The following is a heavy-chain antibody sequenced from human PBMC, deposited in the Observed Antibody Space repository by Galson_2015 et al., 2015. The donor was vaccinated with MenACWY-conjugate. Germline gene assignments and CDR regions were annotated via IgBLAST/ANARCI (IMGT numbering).Heavy chain of an antibody. J-gene: IGHJ4*02. CDR2: IWYDGSQR. Sequence: SLRLSCAASGFTFHKYAMHWVRQAPGKGLEWVAVIWYDGSQRYYTDSVKGRFTISRDNSKTTAYLQMNSLRPEDTAVFYCAKTRGASFYFDSWGQGTLVTVSS. CDR1: GFTFHKYA. CDR3: AKTRGASFYFDS. V-gene: IGHV3-33*06. D-gene: IGHD1-26*01.